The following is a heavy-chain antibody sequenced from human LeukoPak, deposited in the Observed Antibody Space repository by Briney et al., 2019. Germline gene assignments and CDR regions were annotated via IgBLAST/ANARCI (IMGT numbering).Heavy chain of an antibody. CDR3: ARDDSSGYRPFDY. CDR2: ISSSSSTI. V-gene: IGHV3-48*01. J-gene: IGHJ4*02. D-gene: IGHD3-22*01. Sequence: AGGSLRLSCAASGFTFSSYRMNWVRQAPGKGLEWVSYISSSSSTIYYADSVKGRFTISRDNAKNSLYLQMNSLRAEDTAVYYCARDDSSGYRPFDYWGQGTLVTVSS. CDR1: GFTFSSYR.